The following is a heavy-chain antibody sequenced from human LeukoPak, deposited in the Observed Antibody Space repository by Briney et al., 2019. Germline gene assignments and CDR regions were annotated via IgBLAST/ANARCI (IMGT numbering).Heavy chain of an antibody. D-gene: IGHD3-22*01. CDR1: GFTFSSYE. J-gene: IGHJ5*02. Sequence: GGSLRLSCAASGFTFSSYEMKWVRQAPGKGLEWVSYISGSGSSIYYADSVKGRFTISRDNAKNSLYLQMNSLRAEDTAVYYCAKGGFLFYDSSGYYYRTSLDPWGQGTLVTVSS. V-gene: IGHV3-48*03. CDR3: AKGGFLFYDSSGYYYRTSLDP. CDR2: ISGSGSSI.